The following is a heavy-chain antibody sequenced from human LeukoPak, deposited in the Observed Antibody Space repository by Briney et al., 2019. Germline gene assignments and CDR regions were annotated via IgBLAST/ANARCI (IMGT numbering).Heavy chain of an antibody. CDR3: ARVPARCTSCYYDY. J-gene: IGHJ4*02. V-gene: IGHV3-74*01. CDR1: GFTFSSYW. Sequence: PGGSLRLSCAASGFTFSSYWMHWVRQAPGKGLVWVSRINTDGSSTSYADSVKGRFTVSRDNAKNTLYLQMNSLRAEDTAVYYCARVPARCTSCYYDYWGQGTLVTVSS. D-gene: IGHD2-2*01. CDR2: INTDGSST.